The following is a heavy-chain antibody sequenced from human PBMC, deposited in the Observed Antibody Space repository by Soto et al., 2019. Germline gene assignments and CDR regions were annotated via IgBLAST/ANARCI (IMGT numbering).Heavy chain of an antibody. D-gene: IGHD5-12*01. Sequence: QVQLQESGPGLVKPSQTLSLTCTVSGGSISSGGYYWSWIRQPPGKGLEWIGYIYYSGSTYYNPSLKSRVTISVDTSKNQFSLKLRSVTAADTAVYYCAREGSGYDHTFFDYWGQGTLVTVSS. CDR2: IYYSGST. J-gene: IGHJ4*02. CDR3: AREGSGYDHTFFDY. CDR1: GGSISSGGYY. V-gene: IGHV4-30-4*01.